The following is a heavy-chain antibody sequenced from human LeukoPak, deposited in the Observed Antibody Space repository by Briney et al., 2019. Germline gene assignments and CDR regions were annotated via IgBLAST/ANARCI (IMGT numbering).Heavy chain of an antibody. Sequence: SETLSLTCAVSGFSISSGSYWGWIRQPPGRGLEWIGNIYHSGSTYYNPSLKSRVTLSVDTSKNQFSLRLSSVTAADTAVYYCARRTDVFPYYFDYWGQGTLVTVSS. CDR1: GFSISSGSY. D-gene: IGHD2/OR15-2a*01. J-gene: IGHJ4*02. CDR2: IYHSGST. V-gene: IGHV4-38-2*01. CDR3: ARRTDVFPYYFDY.